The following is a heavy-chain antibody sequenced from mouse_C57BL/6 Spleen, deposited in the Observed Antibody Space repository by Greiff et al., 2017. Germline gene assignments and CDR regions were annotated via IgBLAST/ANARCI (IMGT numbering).Heavy chain of an antibody. Sequence: EVQLQQSGPGLVKPSQSLSLTCSVTGYSITSGYYWNWIRQFPGNKLEWMGYISYDGSNNYNPSLKNRISITRDTSKNQFFLKLNSVTTEDTATYYCARGRIYDGYPYAMDYWGQGTSVTVSS. D-gene: IGHD2-3*01. CDR3: ARGRIYDGYPYAMDY. CDR1: GYSITSGYY. J-gene: IGHJ4*01. V-gene: IGHV3-6*01. CDR2: ISYDGSN.